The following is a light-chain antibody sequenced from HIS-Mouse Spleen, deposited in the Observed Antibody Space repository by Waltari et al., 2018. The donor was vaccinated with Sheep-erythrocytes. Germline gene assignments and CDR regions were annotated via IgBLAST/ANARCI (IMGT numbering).Light chain of an antibody. CDR2: EGS. V-gene: IGLV2-23*01. Sequence: QSALTQPASVSGSPGQSITISCTGTSSDVGSYNLVSWYQQHPGKAPKLMIYEGSKRPSGVVNRFSGPRSGNTASLTISGLQAEDEADYYCCSYAGSSTPWVFGGGTKLTVL. CDR1: SSDVGSYNL. CDR3: CSYAGSSTPWV. J-gene: IGLJ3*02.